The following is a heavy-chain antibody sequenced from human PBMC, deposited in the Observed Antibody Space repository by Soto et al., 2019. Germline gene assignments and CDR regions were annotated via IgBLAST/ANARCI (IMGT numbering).Heavy chain of an antibody. Sequence: QLQLQESGPGLVKPSETLSLTCTVSGGSISSSSYYWGWIRQPPGKGLEWIGSIYYSGSTYYNPSLKSRVTISVDTSKNQFSLKLSSVTAADTAVYYCAAYGVVIIQGYWGQGTLVTVSS. V-gene: IGHV4-39*01. CDR3: AAYGVVIIQGY. D-gene: IGHD3-3*01. CDR2: IYYSGST. CDR1: GGSISSSSYY. J-gene: IGHJ4*02.